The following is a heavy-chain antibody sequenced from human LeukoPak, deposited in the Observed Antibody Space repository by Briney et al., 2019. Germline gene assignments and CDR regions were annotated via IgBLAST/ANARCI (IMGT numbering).Heavy chain of an antibody. CDR2: IGTAGDT. Sequence: GGSLRLSCAASGFAFSDYDMHWVRHATGKGLEWVSAIGTAGDTYYTGSVKGRFTISRENAKNSLYLQMNSLRAGDTAVYYCARVAKERVGGVYYFDYWGQGTLVTVSS. J-gene: IGHJ4*02. V-gene: IGHV3-13*01. CDR1: GFAFSDYD. D-gene: IGHD1-1*01. CDR3: ARVAKERVGGVYYFDY.